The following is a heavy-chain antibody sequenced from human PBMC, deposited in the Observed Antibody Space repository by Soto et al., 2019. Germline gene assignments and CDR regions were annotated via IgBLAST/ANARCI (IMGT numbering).Heavy chain of an antibody. CDR1: GFSFSTYA. D-gene: IGHD1-1*01. J-gene: IGHJ6*02. CDR3: TRHNWKEITHYYFGGMDV. Sequence: GGSLRLSCAAPGFSFSTYAVTWVRQAPGKGLEWVSSISGGGDSAYYGDPVKGRFTISRDNSKDTLYLQKNSLTVEDTAVYYCTRHNWKEITHYYFGGMDVWGQGTTVTVSS. CDR2: ISGGGDSA. V-gene: IGHV3-23*01.